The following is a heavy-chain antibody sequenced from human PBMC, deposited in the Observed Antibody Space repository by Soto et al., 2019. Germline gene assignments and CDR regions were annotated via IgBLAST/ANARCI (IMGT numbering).Heavy chain of an antibody. J-gene: IGHJ4*02. Sequence: GGSLRLSCAASGFTFSSYAMSWVRQAPGQGLEWVSAVSGSGGSTYYEYSLKSRFTISRVNSKNTLYLQMNSLGAEDTAVYYCAKEPGLDYYDSSGYFCWGQGTLVTVSS. V-gene: IGHV3-23*02. CDR1: GFTFSSYA. D-gene: IGHD3-22*01. CDR3: AKEPGLDYYDSSGYFC. CDR2: VSGSGGST.